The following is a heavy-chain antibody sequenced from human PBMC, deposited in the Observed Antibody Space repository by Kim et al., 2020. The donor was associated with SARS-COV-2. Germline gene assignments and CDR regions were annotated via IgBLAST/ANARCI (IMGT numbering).Heavy chain of an antibody. CDR3: ARLSVSVWGSYRYGMDV. D-gene: IGHD3-16*02. J-gene: IGHJ6*02. Sequence: SLKSRVSISVDTSKKQFSLKLSSVTAADTDVYYCARLSVSVWGSYRYGMDVWGQGTTVTVSS. V-gene: IGHV4-59*08.